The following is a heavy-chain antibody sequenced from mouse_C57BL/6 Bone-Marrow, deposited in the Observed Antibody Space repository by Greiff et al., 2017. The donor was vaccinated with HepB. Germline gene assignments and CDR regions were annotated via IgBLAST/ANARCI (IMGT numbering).Heavy chain of an antibody. V-gene: IGHV5-16*01. CDR1: GFTFSDYY. CDR2: INYDGSST. CDR3: AREGKVYAMDY. Sequence: EVKVVESEGGLVQPGSSMKLSCTASGFTFSDYYMAWVRQVPEKGLEWVANINYDGSSTYYLDSLKSRFIISRDNAKNILYLQMSSLKSEDTDTYYCAREGKVYAMDYWGQGTSVTVSS. J-gene: IGHJ4*01.